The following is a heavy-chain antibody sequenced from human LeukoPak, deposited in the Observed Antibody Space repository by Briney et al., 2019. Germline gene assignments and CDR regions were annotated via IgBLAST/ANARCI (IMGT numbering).Heavy chain of an antibody. V-gene: IGHV3-23*01. CDR3: ARSRLYSSSWYWCYFDY. CDR1: GFTFSSYA. CDR2: ISGSGATT. J-gene: IGHJ4*02. Sequence: AGGSLRLSCAASGFTFSSYAMSWVRQPPGRGLEWVSAISGSGATTYYADSVKGRFTVSRDNSKNTVYLQMNSLRAEDTAVYYCARSRLYSSSWYWCYFDYWGQGTLVTVSS. D-gene: IGHD6-13*01.